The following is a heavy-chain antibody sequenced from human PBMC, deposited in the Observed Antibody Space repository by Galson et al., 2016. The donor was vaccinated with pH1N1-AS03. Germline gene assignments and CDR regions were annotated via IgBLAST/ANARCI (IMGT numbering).Heavy chain of an antibody. Sequence: SLRLSCAASGFTFSAYSMNWFRQAPGKGLEWVSHISSRSSGTYYAASVTGRFTVSRDDAENSLYLQMNSRRVEDTAVYFCARDLRAVADPYWGQGTLVTVSS. D-gene: IGHD4-23*01. CDR3: ARDLRAVADPY. V-gene: IGHV3-48*01. J-gene: IGHJ4*02. CDR1: GFTFSAYS. CDR2: ISSRSSGT.